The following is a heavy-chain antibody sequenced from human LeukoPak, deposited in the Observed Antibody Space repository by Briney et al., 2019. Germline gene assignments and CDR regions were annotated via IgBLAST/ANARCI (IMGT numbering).Heavy chain of an antibody. J-gene: IGHJ4*02. V-gene: IGHV4-59*01. Sequence: SETLSLTCTVSGGSISSYYWSWIRQPPGKGLEWIGYIYYSGSTNYNPSLKSRVTIPVDTSKNQFSLKLSSVTAADTAVYYCARDGGYLDYWGQGTLVTVSS. CDR3: ARDGGYLDY. CDR1: GGSISSYY. CDR2: IYYSGST. D-gene: IGHD3-3*01.